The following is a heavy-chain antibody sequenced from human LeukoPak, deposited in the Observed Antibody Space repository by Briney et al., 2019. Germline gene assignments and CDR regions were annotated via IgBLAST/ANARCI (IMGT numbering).Heavy chain of an antibody. V-gene: IGHV3-7*01. Sequence: GGSLRLSCAASGFSFSDYWMSWVRQAPGKGLEWVANINHDGSEKHYVDSVKGRFIISRDNAKNLLSLQMTSLRDVDTALYYCGRRGSLSDYWGQGSLVSVSS. J-gene: IGHJ4*02. CDR3: GRRGSLSDY. CDR1: GFSFSDYW. CDR2: INHDGSEK. D-gene: IGHD3-10*01.